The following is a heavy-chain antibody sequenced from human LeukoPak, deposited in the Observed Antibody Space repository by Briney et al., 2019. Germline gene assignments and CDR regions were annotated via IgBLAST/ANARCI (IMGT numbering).Heavy chain of an antibody. J-gene: IGHJ5*02. Sequence: ASVKVSCKASGGTFSSYAISWVRQAPGQGLEWMGRIIPILGIANYAQKFQGRVTITADKSTSTAYMELSSLRSEDTAVYYCAREGIAVAGTGWFDPWGQGTLVTVSS. V-gene: IGHV1-69*04. D-gene: IGHD6-19*01. CDR2: IIPILGIA. CDR3: AREGIAVAGTGWFDP. CDR1: GGTFSSYA.